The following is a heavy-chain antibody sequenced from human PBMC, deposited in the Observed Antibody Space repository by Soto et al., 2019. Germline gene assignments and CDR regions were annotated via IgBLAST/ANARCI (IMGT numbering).Heavy chain of an antibody. Sequence: GRSLRRTCAASGCTFSSYNLNWVRRAPGKGLEWVATSSDRRTGNTHYSDSVRGRFTLSRDYSRNILFLQMDSLRADDTALYYCTTWLTAHFDYWGRGTQVTVSS. V-gene: IGHV3-23*01. D-gene: IGHD2-21*02. CDR2: SSDRRTGNT. CDR3: TTWLTAHFDY. J-gene: IGHJ4*02. CDR1: GCTFSSYN.